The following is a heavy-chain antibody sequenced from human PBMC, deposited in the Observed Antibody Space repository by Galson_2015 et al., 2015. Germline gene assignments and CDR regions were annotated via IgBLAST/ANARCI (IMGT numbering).Heavy chain of an antibody. V-gene: IGHV3-33*01. CDR2: IWYDGSNK. CDR3: ARRPYCGDDCYSPYFDS. Sequence: SLRLSCAASGFTFSNYGMHWVRQAPGKGLEWAAVIWYDGSNKYYADSVKGRFTISRDNSKNTLYLQMNSLRAEDTAVYYCARRPYCGDDCYSPYFDSWGQGTLVTVSS. J-gene: IGHJ4*02. CDR1: GFTFSNYG. D-gene: IGHD2-21*01.